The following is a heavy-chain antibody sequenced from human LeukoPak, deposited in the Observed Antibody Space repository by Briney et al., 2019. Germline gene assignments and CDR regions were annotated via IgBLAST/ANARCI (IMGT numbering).Heavy chain of an antibody. J-gene: IGHJ4*02. D-gene: IGHD6-19*01. V-gene: IGHV3-74*01. CDR1: GFTFSRNW. CDR2: INSDGSIT. CDR3: AREGPWPVDY. Sequence: GGSLRLSCAASGFTFSRNWMHWVRQAPGKGLVWVSRINSDGSITNYADSVKGRFTISRDNAKNTLYLQMSSLRAEDTAVYYCAREGPWPVDYWGQGTLVTVSS.